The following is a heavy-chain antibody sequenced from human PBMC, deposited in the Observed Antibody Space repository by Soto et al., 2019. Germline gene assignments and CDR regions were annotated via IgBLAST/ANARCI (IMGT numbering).Heavy chain of an antibody. CDR2: IYYSGST. CDR1: DGVIRSGC. J-gene: IGHJ6*02. CDR3: ARDRVLAAAGIYYYYGMDV. V-gene: IGHV4-59*01. D-gene: IGHD6-13*01. Sequence: PSDTQSHTCTDADGVIRSGCWIRNQQPPGKGLEWIGYIYYSGSTYYNPSLKSRVTISVDTSKNQFSLKLSSVTAADTAVYYCARDRVLAAAGIYYYYGMDVWGQGTTVTV.